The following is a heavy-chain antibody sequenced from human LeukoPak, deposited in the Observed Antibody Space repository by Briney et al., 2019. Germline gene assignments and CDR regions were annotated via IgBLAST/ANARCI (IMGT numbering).Heavy chain of an antibody. D-gene: IGHD3-10*01. CDR1: GGSLSGYY. J-gene: IGHJ4*02. CDR2: INHSGST. V-gene: IGHV4-34*01. Sequence: SETLSHTSAVYGGSLSGYYWSWIRPPPGTGREWIGEINHSGSTNYNPSLKSRVTISVDTSKNQFSLKLSSVTAADTAVYDCARVRDGSGSSVFDYWGQGTLVTVSS. CDR3: ARVRDGSGSSVFDY.